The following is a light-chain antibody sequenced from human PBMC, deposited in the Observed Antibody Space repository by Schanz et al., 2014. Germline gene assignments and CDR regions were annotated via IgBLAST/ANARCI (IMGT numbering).Light chain of an antibody. V-gene: IGKV3-15*01. J-gene: IGKJ4*01. CDR2: AAS. CDR1: QSVSKQ. Sequence: EIVMTQSPGTLSVSPGEGATLSCKGSQSVSKQLDFSHPKPGPSPLLLLSAASTRATGIPARFSGSGSETEFTLTIRSLQSEDFALYYCQQYNKWPLTFGGGTKVE. CDR3: QQYNKWPLT.